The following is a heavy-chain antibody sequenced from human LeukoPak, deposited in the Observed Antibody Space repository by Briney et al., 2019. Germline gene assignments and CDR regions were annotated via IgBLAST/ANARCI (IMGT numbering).Heavy chain of an antibody. V-gene: IGHV3-53*04. Sequence: GGSLRLSCAASGFTFSTCAMSWVRQAPGKGLEWVSVIYSGGSTYYADSVKGRFTISRHNSKNTLYLQMNSLRAEDTAVYYCARAYHYYGSSGYAYWGQGTLVTVSS. CDR1: GFTFSTCA. J-gene: IGHJ4*02. CDR3: ARAYHYYGSSGYAY. CDR2: IYSGGST. D-gene: IGHD3-22*01.